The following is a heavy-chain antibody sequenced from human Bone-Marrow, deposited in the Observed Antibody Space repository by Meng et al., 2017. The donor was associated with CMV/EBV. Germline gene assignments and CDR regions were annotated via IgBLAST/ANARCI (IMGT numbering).Heavy chain of an antibody. D-gene: IGHD6-13*01. V-gene: IGHV3-30*03. J-gene: IGHJ4*02. CDR3: ATLRGSSWYIDH. Sequence: CAASGLPFRSYGMHWVRQAPGKGLEWLAVISYDGSKEWYADSVKGRFTISRDNSKNMLYLQVNSLRSEDTAVYYCATLRGSSWYIDHWGQGTLVTVSS. CDR2: ISYDGSKE. CDR1: GLPFRSYG.